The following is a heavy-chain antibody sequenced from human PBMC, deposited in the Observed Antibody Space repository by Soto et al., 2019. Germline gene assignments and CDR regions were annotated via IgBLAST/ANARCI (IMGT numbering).Heavy chain of an antibody. J-gene: IGHJ3*02. CDR2: LSSGGTTR. CDR1: GLSSSDSY. Sequence: GGTLRPSCAASGLSSSDSYTVSIRQATGKGLQWVSYLSSGGTTRYYAESVKGRFTISRDNAKNSLYLQMNSLRAEDTAVYYCARAKGSYAFDIWGQGTMVTVS. D-gene: IGHD3-10*01. CDR3: ARAKGSYAFDI. V-gene: IGHV3-11*01.